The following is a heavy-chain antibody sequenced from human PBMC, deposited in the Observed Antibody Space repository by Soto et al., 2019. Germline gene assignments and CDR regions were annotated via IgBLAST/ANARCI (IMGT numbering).Heavy chain of an antibody. Sequence: QLQLQESGSGLVKPSQTLSLTCAVSGGSISSGGYSWSWIRQPPGKGLVWIGYIYHSGSTYYNPSLKSRVTISVDRSKNQFSLKLSSVTAADTAVYYCARGVIGYYDSSGYFIHYFDYWGQGTLVTVSS. CDR3: ARGVIGYYDSSGYFIHYFDY. CDR1: GGSISSGGYS. D-gene: IGHD3-22*01. CDR2: IYHSGST. J-gene: IGHJ4*02. V-gene: IGHV4-30-2*01.